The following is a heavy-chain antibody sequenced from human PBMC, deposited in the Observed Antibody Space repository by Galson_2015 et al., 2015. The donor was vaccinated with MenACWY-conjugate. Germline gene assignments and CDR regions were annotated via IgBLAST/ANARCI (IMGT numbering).Heavy chain of an antibody. D-gene: IGHD2-15*01. CDR1: GYTFTSFG. V-gene: IGHV1-18*01. J-gene: IGHJ4*02. CDR2: ISAYNGDT. CDR3: ARDLGEDTRIFFDF. Sequence: SVKVSCKASGYTFTSFGISWVRQAPGQGLVWMGWISAYNGDTNYAQELQGRVTMTTDTSTSTAYMELRSLRSDDTAVYYCARDLGEDTRIFFDFWGQGTLVTVSS.